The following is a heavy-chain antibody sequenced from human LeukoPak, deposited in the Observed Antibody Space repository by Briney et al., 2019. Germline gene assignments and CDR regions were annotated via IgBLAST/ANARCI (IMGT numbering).Heavy chain of an antibody. Sequence: PGGSLRLSCAASGFTFSSYAMNWVRQAPRKGLEWVSSISGGAGGAAYADSGKGRFTMSRDNSKNTLYLQMNSLRAEDTAVYYCAKDGGYGSGSYYPDYWGQGTLVTVSS. V-gene: IGHV3-23*01. CDR3: AKDGGYGSGSYYPDY. CDR2: ISGGAGGA. CDR1: GFTFSSYA. J-gene: IGHJ4*02. D-gene: IGHD3-10*01.